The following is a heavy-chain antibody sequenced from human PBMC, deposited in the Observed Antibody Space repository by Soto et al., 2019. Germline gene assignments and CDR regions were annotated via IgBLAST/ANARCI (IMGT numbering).Heavy chain of an antibody. CDR1: GFTFSSYD. V-gene: IGHV3-13*04. CDR2: IGTAGDT. J-gene: IGHJ6*02. Sequence: EVQLVESGGGLVQPGGSLRLSCAASGFTFSSYDMHWVRQATGKGLEWVSAIGTAGDTYYPGSVKGRFTISRENAKNSLYLQVNSLRAGDTAVYYCARDSSRRITMVRGGNGMDVWGQGTTVTVSS. CDR3: ARDSSRRITMVRGGNGMDV. D-gene: IGHD3-10*01.